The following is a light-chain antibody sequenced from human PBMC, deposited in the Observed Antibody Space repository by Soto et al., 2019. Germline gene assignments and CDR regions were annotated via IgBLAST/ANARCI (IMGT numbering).Light chain of an antibody. Sequence: QSVLTQPPSVSGAPGQRVTISCTGSSSNIGAGYDVHWYQQLPGTAPKLLIYGNSNRPSGVTDRFSGSKSGTSASLAITGRQAEDEADYYCQSYDSSLSVLFGTGTKVTVL. CDR1: SSNIGAGYD. CDR2: GNS. J-gene: IGLJ1*01. CDR3: QSYDSSLSVL. V-gene: IGLV1-40*01.